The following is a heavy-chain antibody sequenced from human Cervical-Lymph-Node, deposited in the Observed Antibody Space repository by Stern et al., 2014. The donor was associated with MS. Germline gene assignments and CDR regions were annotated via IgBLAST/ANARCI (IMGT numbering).Heavy chain of an antibody. CDR3: ARDPHIAVAGTGGGLDP. Sequence: QVQLLQSGAEVKKPGASVKVACKASGYTFTNYGISWVRQAPGQGLEWMGWISGYNDDTNYVEKFQGRVTMTTDTSTSTAYMELRSLRSDDTAVYYCARDPHIAVAGTGGGLDPWGQGTLVTGSS. J-gene: IGHJ5*02. CDR2: ISGYNDDT. CDR1: GYTFTNYG. D-gene: IGHD6-19*01. V-gene: IGHV1-18*01.